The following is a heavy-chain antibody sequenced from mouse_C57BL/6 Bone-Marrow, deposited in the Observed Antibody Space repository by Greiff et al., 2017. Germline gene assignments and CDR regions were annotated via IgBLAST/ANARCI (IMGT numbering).Heavy chain of an antibody. CDR2: ISYDGSN. J-gene: IGHJ1*03. CDR3: ARERHYYGSSYWYFDV. D-gene: IGHD1-1*01. V-gene: IGHV3-6*01. Sequence: EVKVEESGPGLVKPSQSLSLTCSVTGYSITSGYYWNWIRQFPGNKLEWMGYISYDGSNNYNPSLKNRISITRDTSKNQFFLKLNSVTTEDTATYYCARERHYYGSSYWYFDVWGTGTTVTVSS. CDR1: GYSITSGYY.